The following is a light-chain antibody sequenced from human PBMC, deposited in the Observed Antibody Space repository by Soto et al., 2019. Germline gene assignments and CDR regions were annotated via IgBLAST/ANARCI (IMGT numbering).Light chain of an antibody. Sequence: DIQMTQSPSTLSASVGDRVTITCRASQSISSWLTWYQQKAGQAPKLLIYKASIVESGGPSRFRGSGSGTEFTLTISSLQPDDSATLYCHQYSYFATFRQGTMVEVK. J-gene: IGKJ1*01. CDR2: KAS. V-gene: IGKV1-5*03. CDR3: HQYSYFAT. CDR1: QSISSW.